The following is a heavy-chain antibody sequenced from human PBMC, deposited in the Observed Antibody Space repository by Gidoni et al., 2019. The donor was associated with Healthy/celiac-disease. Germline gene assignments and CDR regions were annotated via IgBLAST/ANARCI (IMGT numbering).Heavy chain of an antibody. Sequence: EVQLVESGGGLVQPGGSLRLSCAASGFTFSSYEMNWVRQAPGKGLEWVSYISSSGSTIYYADSVKGRFTISRDNAKNSLYLQMNSLRAEDTAVYYCARDPSIAAGGWYFDLWGRGTLVTVSS. J-gene: IGHJ2*01. D-gene: IGHD6-6*01. CDR3: ARDPSIAAGGWYFDL. CDR1: GFTFSSYE. V-gene: IGHV3-48*03. CDR2: ISSSGSTI.